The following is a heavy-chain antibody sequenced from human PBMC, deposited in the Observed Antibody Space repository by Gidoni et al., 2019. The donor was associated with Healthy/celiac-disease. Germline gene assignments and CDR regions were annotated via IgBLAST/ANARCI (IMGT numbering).Heavy chain of an antibody. V-gene: IGHV2-5*02. D-gene: IGHD1-1*01. CDR3: AHRTSTPLGFDP. Sequence: QMASEEAGRTLVTPTQTLEPTCTFTGFSASTSGVGVGWIRQPPGKALEWLARIYWDDDKRYRPSLKSRLTITKDTSNNQVVLTMTNMDPVDTATYYCAHRTSTPLGFDPWGQGTLVTVSS. CDR2: IYWDDDK. CDR1: GFSASTSGVG. J-gene: IGHJ5*02.